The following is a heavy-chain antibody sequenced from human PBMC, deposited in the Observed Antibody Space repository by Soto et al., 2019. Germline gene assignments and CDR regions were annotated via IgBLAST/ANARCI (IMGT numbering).Heavy chain of an antibody. V-gene: IGHV4-4*02. CDR1: GGSISSSKW. CDR3: ASKDYADYGWFDP. J-gene: IGHJ5*02. CDR2: IYHSGST. D-gene: IGHD4-17*01. Sequence: QVQLQESGPGLVKPSGTLSLTCGVSGGSISSSKWWSWVRQPPGQGLEWIGEIYHSGSTNYNSSLKRRVTISVDNSKNQFSLKLSSVTAADTALYYCASKDYADYGWFDPWGQGTLVTVSS.